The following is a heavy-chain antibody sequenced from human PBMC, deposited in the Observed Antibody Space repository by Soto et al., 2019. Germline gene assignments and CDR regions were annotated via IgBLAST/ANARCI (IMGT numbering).Heavy chain of an antibody. Sequence: ASETLSLTCTVSGGSISSGNYYWSWIRQPPGKGLEWIGFISYSGSAYYNPSLKGRVTISVDTSKNQFSLNLSFVTAADTAVYYCATMGTPATGLYYFDYWGQGTLVTVSS. J-gene: IGHJ4*02. D-gene: IGHD2-15*01. CDR3: ATMGTPATGLYYFDY. CDR2: ISYSGSA. CDR1: GGSISSGNYY. V-gene: IGHV4-30-4*01.